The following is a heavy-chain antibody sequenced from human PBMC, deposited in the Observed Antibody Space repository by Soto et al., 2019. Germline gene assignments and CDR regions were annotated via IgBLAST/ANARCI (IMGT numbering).Heavy chain of an antibody. CDR1: GYTFTRYT. D-gene: IGHD2-15*01. CDR2: INPDNGNT. CDR3: ARGIATGQLDP. V-gene: IGHV1-3*01. J-gene: IGHJ5*02. Sequence: QVQLVQSGAEVKKPGASVKISCKASGYTFTRYTMNWVRQAPGQRLEWMGWINPDNGNTKSSQKFQDRVIITRDTSASTAYMVLSSLRSEDTAVYYCARGIATGQLDPWGQGTLSPSPQ.